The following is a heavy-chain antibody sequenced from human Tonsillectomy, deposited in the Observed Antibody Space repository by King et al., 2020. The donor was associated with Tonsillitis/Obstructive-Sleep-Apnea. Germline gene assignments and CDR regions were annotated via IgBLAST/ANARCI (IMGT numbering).Heavy chain of an antibody. D-gene: IGHD5-18*01. Sequence: VQLQQWGAGLLKPSETLSLTCAVYGGSFSGYNWNWIRQPPGKGLEWIGEINHSGSTNYNPSLKSRVTISVDTSKNHFSLKLSSVTAADTAVYYCARISGYSYGSSDYWGQGTLVTVSS. CDR3: ARISGYSYGSSDY. CDR2: INHSGST. V-gene: IGHV4-34*01. J-gene: IGHJ4*02. CDR1: GGSFSGYN.